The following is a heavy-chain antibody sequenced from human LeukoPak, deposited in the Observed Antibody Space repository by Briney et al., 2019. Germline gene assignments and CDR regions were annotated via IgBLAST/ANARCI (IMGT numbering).Heavy chain of an antibody. J-gene: IGHJ1*01. CDR3: AITMTTVTTGLGYFQH. V-gene: IGHV1-3*01. CDR1: GYTFPSFA. D-gene: IGHD4-17*01. CDR2: INAGNGNT. Sequence: ASVKVSFKASGYTFPSFAMHWVRPAPGQRLGWMGWINAGNGNTKYSQKFQGRVTITRDTSASTAYMELSSLRSEDTAVYYCAITMTTVTTGLGYFQHWGQGTLVTVSS.